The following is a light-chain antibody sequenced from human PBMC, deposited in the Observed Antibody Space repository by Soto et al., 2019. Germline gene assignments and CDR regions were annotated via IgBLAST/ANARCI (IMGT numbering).Light chain of an antibody. J-gene: IGLJ1*01. V-gene: IGLV1-47*01. CDR1: TSNIGSNY. CDR3: SSFTTSNNYV. Sequence: QSVLTQPPSASGTPGQGVTISCSGSTSNIGSNYVYWYQQLPGTAPKLLIYRNNQRPSGVPDRFSGSKSANTASLTISGLQAEDEADYYCSSFTTSNNYVFGNGTKVT. CDR2: RNN.